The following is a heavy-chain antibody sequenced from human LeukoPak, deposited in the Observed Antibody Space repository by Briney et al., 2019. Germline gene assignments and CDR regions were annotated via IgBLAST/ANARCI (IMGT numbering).Heavy chain of an antibody. CDR1: GGSITNYY. CDR3: ARLYDYSDY. CDR2: IYYTGST. J-gene: IGHJ4*02. D-gene: IGHD5-12*01. V-gene: IGHV4-59*01. Sequence: SETLSLTCTVSGGSITNYYWTWIRQPPGKGLEWIGYIYYTGSTNYNPSLKSRVTMSVDTSKNQFSLKLSSVTAADTAVYYCARLYDYSDYWGQGTLVTVSS.